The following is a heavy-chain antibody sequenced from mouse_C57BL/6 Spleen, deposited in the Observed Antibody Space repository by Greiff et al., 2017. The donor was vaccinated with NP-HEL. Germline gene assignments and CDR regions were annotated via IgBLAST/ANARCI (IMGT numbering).Heavy chain of an antibody. Sequence: QVQLQQPGAELVKPGASVKLSCKASGYTFTSYWMHWVKQRPGQGLEWIGMIHPNSGSTNYNEKFKSKATLTVDKSSSTAYMQLSSLTSADSAVYYCARGDYYVSSYYAMDYWGQGTSVTVSS. CDR1: GYTFTSYW. CDR3: ARGDYYVSSYYAMDY. V-gene: IGHV1-64*01. D-gene: IGHD1-1*01. CDR2: IHPNSGST. J-gene: IGHJ4*01.